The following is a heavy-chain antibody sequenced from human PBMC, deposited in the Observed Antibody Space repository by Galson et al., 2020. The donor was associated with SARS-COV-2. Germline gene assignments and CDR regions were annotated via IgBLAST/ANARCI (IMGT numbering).Heavy chain of an antibody. D-gene: IGHD6-19*01. Sequence: SETLSLTCTVSGGSISSSSYYWGWIRQPPGKGLEWIGSIYYSGSTYYNPSLKSRVTISVDTSKNQFSLKLSSVTAADTAVYYCATLKQWLAPLSDYWGQGTLVTVSS. CDR2: IYYSGST. V-gene: IGHV4-39*01. CDR3: ATLKQWLAPLSDY. CDR1: GGSISSSSYY. J-gene: IGHJ4*02.